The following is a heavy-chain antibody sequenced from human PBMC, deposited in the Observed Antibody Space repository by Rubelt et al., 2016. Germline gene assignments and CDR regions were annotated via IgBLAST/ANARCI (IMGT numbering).Heavy chain of an antibody. D-gene: IGHD5-24*01. CDR2: IYYSGST. CDR1: GGSISSRSCY. CDR3: ARLQRWLQFLDY. V-gene: IGHV4-39*01. Sequence: QLQLQESGPGLVKPSETLSLTCTVSGGSISSRSCYWGWIRQPPGKGLEWIGSIYYSGSTYYNPSLKSRVTISVDTSKNQFSLKRSSVTAADTAVYYWARLQRWLQFLDYWGQGTLVTVSS. J-gene: IGHJ4*02.